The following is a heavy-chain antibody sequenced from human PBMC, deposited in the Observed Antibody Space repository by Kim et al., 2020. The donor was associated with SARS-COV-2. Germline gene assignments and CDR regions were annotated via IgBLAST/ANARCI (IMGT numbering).Heavy chain of an antibody. CDR2: ISYDGSNK. CDR1: GFTFSSYA. Sequence: GGSLRLSCAASGFTFSSYAMHWVRQAPGKGLEWVAVISYDGSNKYYADSVKGRFTISRDNSKNTLYLQMNSLRAEDTAVYYCARDGLPGPSSSWFYWGQGTLVTVSS. J-gene: IGHJ4*02. D-gene: IGHD6-13*01. V-gene: IGHV3-30-3*01. CDR3: ARDGLPGPSSSWFY.